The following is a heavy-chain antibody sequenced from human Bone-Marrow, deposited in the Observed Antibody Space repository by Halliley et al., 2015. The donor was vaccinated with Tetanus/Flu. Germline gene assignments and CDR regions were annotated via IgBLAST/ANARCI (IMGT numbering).Heavy chain of an antibody. D-gene: IGHD3-10*01. J-gene: IGHJ4*02. Sequence: SLRLSCATSGFTFSSHAMSWVRQAPGKGLEWVSGITGSGVTTDYADSVKGRFSISRDNSRNMLFLQINSLGAEDTALYYCAKERYASGSSFFDHWGQGTLVSVSS. CDR3: AKERYASGSSFFDH. V-gene: IGHV3-23*01. CDR1: GFTFSSHA. CDR2: ITGSGVTT.